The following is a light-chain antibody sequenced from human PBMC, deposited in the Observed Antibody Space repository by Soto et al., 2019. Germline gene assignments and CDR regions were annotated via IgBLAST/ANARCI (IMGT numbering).Light chain of an antibody. CDR1: QSVSTF. CDR2: DAS. J-gene: IGKJ2*01. CDR3: QQRSSWPPMYT. V-gene: IGKV3-11*01. Sequence: EVVLTQSPATLSLSPGESVTLSCRASQSVSTFLAWYQQRPGRAPRLLIYDASHRATGIPARFSGSGSGTDFPLTISSLEPEDFAVYYCQQRSSWPPMYTFGQGTKLEIK.